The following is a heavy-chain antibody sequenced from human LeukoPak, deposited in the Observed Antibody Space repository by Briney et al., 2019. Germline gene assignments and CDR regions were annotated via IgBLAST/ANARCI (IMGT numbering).Heavy chain of an antibody. Sequence: AWGSLRLSCAASGFTFSSYEMNWVRQAPGKGLEWVSYISSSGSTIYYADSVKGRFTISRDNAKNSLYLQMNSLRAEDTAVYYCAREGHYCSSTSCYALFDYWGQGTLVTVSS. CDR1: GFTFSSYE. D-gene: IGHD2-2*01. CDR2: ISSSGSTI. J-gene: IGHJ4*02. V-gene: IGHV3-48*03. CDR3: AREGHYCSSTSCYALFDY.